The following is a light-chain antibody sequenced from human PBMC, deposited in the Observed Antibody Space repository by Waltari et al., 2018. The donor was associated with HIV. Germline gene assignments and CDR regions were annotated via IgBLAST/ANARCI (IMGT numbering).Light chain of an antibody. CDR3: AAWDASLSAWV. V-gene: IGLV1-47*01. J-gene: IGLJ3*02. Sequence: QSVLTQPPSASGTPGQRVTISCSGSSSNIGSNYVYWYQQLPGTAPKLLIDMNNQRPSGVPDRFSGSKSGTSASLAISGLRSEDEADYYCAAWDASLSAWVFGGGTKLTVL. CDR2: MNN. CDR1: SSNIGSNY.